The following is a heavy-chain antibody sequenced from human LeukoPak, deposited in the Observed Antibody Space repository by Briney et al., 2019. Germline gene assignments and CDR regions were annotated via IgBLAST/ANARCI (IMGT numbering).Heavy chain of an antibody. CDR1: GGSISSYY. V-gene: IGHV4-59*01. Sequence: SETLSLTCTVSGGSISSYYWRWIRQPPGKGLEWIGYIYYSGSTNYNPSLKSRVTISVDTSKNQFSLKLSSVTAADTAVYYCARAHRGAVAGQFDYWGQGTLVTVSS. D-gene: IGHD6-19*01. CDR2: IYYSGST. J-gene: IGHJ4*02. CDR3: ARAHRGAVAGQFDY.